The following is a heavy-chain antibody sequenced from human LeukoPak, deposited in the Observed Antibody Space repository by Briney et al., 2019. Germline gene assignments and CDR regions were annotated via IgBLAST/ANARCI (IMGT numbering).Heavy chain of an antibody. CDR1: GFTFSSYA. V-gene: IGHV3-23*01. Sequence: PGESLRLSCAASGFTFSSYAMSWVRQTPGKGLEWVSTITGSGGSTYYADSVKGRFTISRDNSKNTLDLQMNSLRAEDTAVYYCAKYLRYLDYWDQGTLVTVSS. CDR2: ITGSGGST. J-gene: IGHJ4*02. D-gene: IGHD2-8*01. CDR3: AKYLRYLDY.